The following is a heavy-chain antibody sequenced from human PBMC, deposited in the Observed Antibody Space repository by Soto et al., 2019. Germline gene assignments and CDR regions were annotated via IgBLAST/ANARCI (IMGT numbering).Heavy chain of an antibody. CDR2: IIPIFGTA. D-gene: IGHD3-22*01. CDR1: GGTFSSYA. V-gene: IGHV1-69*05. Sequence: SVKVSCKASGGTFSSYAISWVRRAPGQGLEWMGGIIPIFGTANYAQKLQGRVTMTTDTSTSTAYMELRSLRSDDTAVYYCARSDSSGYYFWFDPWGQGTLVTVSS. J-gene: IGHJ5*02. CDR3: ARSDSSGYYFWFDP.